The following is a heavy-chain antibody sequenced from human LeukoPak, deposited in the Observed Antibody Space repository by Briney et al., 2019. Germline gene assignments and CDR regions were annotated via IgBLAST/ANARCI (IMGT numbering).Heavy chain of an antibody. V-gene: IGHV3-43*01. J-gene: IGHJ3*02. CDR3: AKPAGNYDRDGFDI. Sequence: GGSLRLSCAASGFTFDGYIMNWVRQAPGKGLEWVSLITWDGGSTFYADSVKGRFTISRDNSKNFLYLQMNSLRTEDTAFYYCAKPAGNYDRDGFDIWGRGTMVTVSS. D-gene: IGHD3-22*01. CDR2: ITWDGGST. CDR1: GFTFDGYI.